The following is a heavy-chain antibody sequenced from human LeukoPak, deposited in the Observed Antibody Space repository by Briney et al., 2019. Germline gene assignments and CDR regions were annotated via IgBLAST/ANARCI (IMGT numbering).Heavy chain of an antibody. V-gene: IGHV3-30*04. CDR1: GFTFSSYA. Sequence: GGSLRLSCAASGFTFSSYAMHWVRQAPGKGLEWVAVISYDGSNKYYADSVKGRFTISRDNSKNTLYLQMNSLRAEDTAVYYCARVGVGVWGQGTLVTVSS. CDR2: ISYDGSNK. D-gene: IGHD3-10*01. J-gene: IGHJ4*02. CDR3: ARVGVGV.